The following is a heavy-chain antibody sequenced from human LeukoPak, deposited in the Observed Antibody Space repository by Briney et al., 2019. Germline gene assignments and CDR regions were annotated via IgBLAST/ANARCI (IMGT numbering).Heavy chain of an antibody. Sequence: PGGSLRLSCAASGFTFSGYGMHWVRQAPGKGLEWVAFIRYDGISRYYADSVKGRSIISRDNSKNMLYLQMNNLRAEDTAVYYFAKGLYQLLLLYHYMDVWGKGTTVSVCS. CDR3: AKGLYQLLLLYHYMDV. V-gene: IGHV3-30*02. J-gene: IGHJ6*03. D-gene: IGHD3-16*01. CDR1: GFTFSGYG. CDR2: IRYDGISR.